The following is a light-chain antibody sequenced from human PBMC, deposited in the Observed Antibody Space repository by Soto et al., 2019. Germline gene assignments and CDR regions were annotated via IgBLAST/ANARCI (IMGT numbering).Light chain of an antibody. V-gene: IGKV3-20*01. Sequence: EIVLTQSPGTLSLSPGERVNLSCRASQSVSSRYVAWYQHKTGQPPRLLISGSSSRATGIPDRFSGSGSGADFTLTISGLEPEDFAVYYCLQYGSSPPTFGGGTKVEIK. CDR2: GSS. J-gene: IGKJ4*01. CDR3: LQYGSSPPT. CDR1: QSVSSRY.